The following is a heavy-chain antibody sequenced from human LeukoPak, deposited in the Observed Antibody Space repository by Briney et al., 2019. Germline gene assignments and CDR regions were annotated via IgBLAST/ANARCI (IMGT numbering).Heavy chain of an antibody. CDR3: ARVTMVRGVIITSDY. Sequence: ASVKVSCKASGGTFSSYAISWVRQAPGQGLEWMGWINPNSGGTNYAQKFQGRVTMTRDTSISTAYMELSRLRSDDTAVYYCARVTMVRGVIITSDYWGQGTLVTVSS. CDR2: INPNSGGT. V-gene: IGHV1-2*02. J-gene: IGHJ4*02. D-gene: IGHD3-10*01. CDR1: GGTFSSYA.